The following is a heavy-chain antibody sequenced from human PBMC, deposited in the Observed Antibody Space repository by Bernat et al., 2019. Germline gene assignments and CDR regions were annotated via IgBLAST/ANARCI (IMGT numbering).Heavy chain of an antibody. V-gene: IGHV3-53*01. CDR1: GFTVSVNY. Sequence: EVQLVESGGGLIQPGGSLTLSCAASGFTVSVNYMSWVRQAPRKELEWLSVLYTSGKTYYSDSVKGRFTIYSDSSENTLKLQMNSLRAEDTPVYYCARDMPPPDQWLPTAWGQGTLVTVSS. J-gene: IGHJ4*02. D-gene: IGHD6-19*01. CDR2: LYTSGKT. CDR3: ARDMPPPDQWLPTA.